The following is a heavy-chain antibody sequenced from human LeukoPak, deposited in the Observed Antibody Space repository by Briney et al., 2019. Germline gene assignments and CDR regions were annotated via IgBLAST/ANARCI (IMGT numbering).Heavy chain of an antibody. J-gene: IGHJ3*02. V-gene: IGHV3-43*01. CDR3: ATNLLWFGDDAFDI. CDR2: SWDGDST. Sequence: GGSLRLSCAASGFSVDDYTMHWVRHAPGKGLEWVSLSWDGDSTYYADSVKGRFTISRDNSTNTLYLQTNSLRAEDTAVYYCATNLLWFGDDAFDIWGQGTMVTVSS. D-gene: IGHD3-10*01. CDR1: GFSVDDYT.